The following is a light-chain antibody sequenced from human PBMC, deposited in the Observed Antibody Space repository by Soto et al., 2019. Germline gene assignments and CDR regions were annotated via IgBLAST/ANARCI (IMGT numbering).Light chain of an antibody. V-gene: IGLV2-14*01. J-gene: IGLJ2*01. CDR1: SSDVGGYNY. CDR3: SSYTSRSTLVV. Sequence: QSALTQPASVSGSPGQSITISCTGTSSDVGGYNYVSWYQQHPGKAPKLMIYDVSTRPSGVSNRFSGSKSGNTASLTISGLQAEDEADYYCSSYTSRSTLVVFGGGTKLTVL. CDR2: DVS.